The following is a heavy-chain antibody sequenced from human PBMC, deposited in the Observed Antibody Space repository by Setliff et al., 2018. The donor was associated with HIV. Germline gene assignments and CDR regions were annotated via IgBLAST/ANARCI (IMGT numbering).Heavy chain of an antibody. V-gene: IGHV4-39*01. D-gene: IGHD6-13*01. CDR1: GGSVSSKSFY. CDR3: VRGDYRIIAAAGSGWFDP. Sequence: SSETLSLTCTVSGGSVSSKSFYWGWIRQPPGKGLEWIGSIRYSGTTHYNPSLKSRVTISVDTSNNQFSLELRFVTAADTAVYYCVRGDYRIIAAAGSGWFDPWGQGTLVTVSS. CDR2: IRYSGTT. J-gene: IGHJ5*02.